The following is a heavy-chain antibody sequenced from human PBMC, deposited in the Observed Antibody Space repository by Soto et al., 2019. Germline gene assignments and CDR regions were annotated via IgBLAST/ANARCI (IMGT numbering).Heavy chain of an antibody. Sequence: GGSLRLSCAASGFTFSNAWMSWVRQAPGKGLEWVGRIKSKTDGGTTDYAAPVKGRFTISRDDSKNTLYLQMNSLKTEDTAVYYCTXDGGYVGSGSYYHIGDYWGQGTLVTVSS. J-gene: IGHJ4*02. CDR3: TXDGGYVGSGSYYHIGDY. CDR2: IKSKTDGGTT. V-gene: IGHV3-15*01. D-gene: IGHD3-10*01. CDR1: GFTFSNAW.